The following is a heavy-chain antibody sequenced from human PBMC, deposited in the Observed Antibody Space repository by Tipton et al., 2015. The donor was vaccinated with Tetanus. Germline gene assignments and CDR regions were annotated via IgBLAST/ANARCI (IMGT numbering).Heavy chain of an antibody. D-gene: IGHD3-10*01. CDR1: GGSSSSFY. CDR3: ARDRGVRGGYYYYHGMDV. J-gene: IGHJ6*02. V-gene: IGHV4-59*06. CDR2: ISNSGST. Sequence: TLSLTCEVSGGSSSSFYWSWIRQPPGGGLEWIGYISNSGSTYYNPSLKSRVTISVDTSQKQISLKVNSVTAADTAVYYCARDRGVRGGYYYYHGMDVWGQGTTVTVSS.